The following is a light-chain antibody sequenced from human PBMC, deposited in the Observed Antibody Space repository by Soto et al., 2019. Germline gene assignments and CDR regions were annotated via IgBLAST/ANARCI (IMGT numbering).Light chain of an antibody. J-gene: IGKJ1*01. V-gene: IGKV2-28*01. CDR1: QSLLHSNGNHY. CDR2: LGS. Sequence: DIVMTQSPLSLPVSPGEPASISCRSSQSLLHSNGNHYLDWYLQKPGQSPQLLIYLGSNRASGVPDRFSGSGSGTDFTLKISRVEAEDVGVYYCRQGLQTPWTFGQGTKLEIK. CDR3: RQGLQTPWT.